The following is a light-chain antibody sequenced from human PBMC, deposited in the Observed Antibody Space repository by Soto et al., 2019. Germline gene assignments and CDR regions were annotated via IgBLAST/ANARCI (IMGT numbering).Light chain of an antibody. CDR1: QSVNSTF. CDR2: GAS. J-gene: IGKJ1*01. V-gene: IGKV3-20*01. Sequence: EIVLTQSPGSLSLSPGERATLSCRASQSVNSTFFAWYQQRPGQAPRLLMYGASSRATGIPERFSGSGSGTDFTLTISRLEPEDFAVYYCQQFDSSVTFGQGTKVEIK. CDR3: QQFDSSVT.